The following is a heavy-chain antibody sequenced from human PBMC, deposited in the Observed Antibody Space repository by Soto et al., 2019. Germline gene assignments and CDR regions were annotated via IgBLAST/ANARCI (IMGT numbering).Heavy chain of an antibody. Sequence: SETLSLTCTVSGDSVSKYYWNWIRQPAGKGLEWIGRIHSTRSPNYNPSLKSRVTMSVDTSKNQFSLKLNLTSVTAADTAVYYCARSPDYGDYANLDTWGKGTLGIVSP. CDR1: GDSVSKYY. CDR3: ARSPDYGDYANLDT. J-gene: IGHJ5*02. D-gene: IGHD4-17*01. CDR2: IHSTRSP. V-gene: IGHV4-4*07.